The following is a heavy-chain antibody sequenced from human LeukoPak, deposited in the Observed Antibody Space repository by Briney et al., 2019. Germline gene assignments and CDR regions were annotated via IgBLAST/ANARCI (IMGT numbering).Heavy chain of an antibody. V-gene: IGHV4-39*07. CDR3: ARVGVTVTPRGFDY. D-gene: IGHD4-17*01. CDR1: GGSISSSSYY. Sequence: PSETLSLTCTVSGGSISSSSYYWGWIRQPPGKGLEWIGSIYYSGSTNYNPSLKSRVTISVDKSKNQFSLKLSSVTAADTAVYYCARVGVTVTPRGFDYWGQGTLVTVSS. J-gene: IGHJ4*02. CDR2: IYYSGST.